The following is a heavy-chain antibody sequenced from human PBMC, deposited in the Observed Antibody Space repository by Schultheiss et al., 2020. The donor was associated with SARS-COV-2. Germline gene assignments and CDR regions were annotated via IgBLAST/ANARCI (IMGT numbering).Heavy chain of an antibody. J-gene: IGHJ1*01. CDR3: ARDERWLQFVYFQH. CDR2: ISSYNGNT. V-gene: IGHV1-18*04. Sequence: ASVKVSCKASGYTFLNYGISWVRQAPGQGLEWMGWISSYNGNTNYAQKLQGRVTMTRDTSISTAYMELSRLRSDDTAVYYCARDERWLQFVYFQHWGQGTLVTVSS. CDR1: GYTFLNYG. D-gene: IGHD5-24*01.